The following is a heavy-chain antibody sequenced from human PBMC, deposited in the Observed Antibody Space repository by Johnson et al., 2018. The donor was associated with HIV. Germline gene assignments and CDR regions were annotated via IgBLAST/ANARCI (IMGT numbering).Heavy chain of an antibody. J-gene: IGHJ3*02. CDR3: ARGARRITMIVVVNKAFDI. D-gene: IGHD3-22*01. CDR2: IYSGGST. CDR1: GFTFSSYA. Sequence: VQVVESGGGVVQPGRSLRLSCAASGFTFSSYAMHWVRQAPGKGLEWVAVIYSGGSTYYADSVKGRFTISRDNSKNTLYLQMNSLRAEDTAVYYCARGARRITMIVVVNKAFDIWGQGTMVTVSS. V-gene: IGHV3-NL1*01.